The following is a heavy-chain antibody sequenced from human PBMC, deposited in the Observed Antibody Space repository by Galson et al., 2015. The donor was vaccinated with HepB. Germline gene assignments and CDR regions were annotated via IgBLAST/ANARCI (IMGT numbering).Heavy chain of an antibody. D-gene: IGHD3-22*01. V-gene: IGHV4-4*02. Sequence: SLRLSCAASGFTFSGYWMSWVRQVPGKGLEWIGEIFHSEITNYNPSLKSRVTMSVDTSKNQISLRLTSVTAADTAVYYCATTYTSGPSLEAFESWGQGTMVTVSS. CDR1: GFTFSGYW. CDR3: ATTYTSGPSLEAFES. J-gene: IGHJ3*02. CDR2: IFHSEIT.